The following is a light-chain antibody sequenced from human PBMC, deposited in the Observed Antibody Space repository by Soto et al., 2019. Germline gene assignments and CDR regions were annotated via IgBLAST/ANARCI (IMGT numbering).Light chain of an antibody. V-gene: IGLV2-14*01. CDR3: SSYTCRGSLL. J-gene: IGLJ2*01. Sequence: QSLLTQPASVSGSPGQSITISCTRSSIDVAYYNYISWYQQHPAKAPNNTSSEASFRPSGVSNRFSGSTSSNTASLTISGLRTEDEAEYYCSSYTCRGSLLFGGGTK. CDR2: EAS. CDR1: SIDVAYYNY.